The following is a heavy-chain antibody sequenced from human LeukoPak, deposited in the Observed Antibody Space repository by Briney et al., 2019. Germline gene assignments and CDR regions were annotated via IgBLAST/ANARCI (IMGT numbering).Heavy chain of an antibody. Sequence: GGSLRLSCAASGFTFSSYAMSWVRQAPGKGLVWVSRINSDGSSTSYADSVKGRFTISRDNAKNTLYLQMNSLRAEDTAVYYCAQRSGYYQLWGQGTLVTVSS. V-gene: IGHV3-74*01. CDR1: GFTFSSYA. D-gene: IGHD3-22*01. J-gene: IGHJ4*02. CDR3: AQRSGYYQL. CDR2: INSDGSST.